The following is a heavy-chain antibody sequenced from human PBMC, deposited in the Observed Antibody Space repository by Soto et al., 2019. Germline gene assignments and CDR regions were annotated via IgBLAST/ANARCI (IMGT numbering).Heavy chain of an antibody. V-gene: IGHV1-69*13. CDR2: IIPTFGRT. Sequence: ASVKVSCKASGDTFSSYAISWVRQAPGKGLEWMGKIIPTFGRTNYAQKFQGRLAISADDSTSTAYMELSSLLSEDTAVYYCARDPLSSFAMDVWGQGTTVTVSS. CDR1: GDTFSSYA. J-gene: IGHJ6*02. CDR3: ARDPLSSFAMDV. D-gene: IGHD3-10*02.